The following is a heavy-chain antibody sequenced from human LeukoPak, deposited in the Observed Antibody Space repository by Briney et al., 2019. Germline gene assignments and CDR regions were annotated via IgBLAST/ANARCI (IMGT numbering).Heavy chain of an antibody. D-gene: IGHD3-10*01. Sequence: GRSLRLSCAASGFTFSSYGMHWVRQAPGKGLEWVAVIWYDGSNKYYADSVKGRFTISRDNSKNTLYLQMNSLRAEDTAVYYCARDPVPMGFGELDTFDYWGQGTLVTVSS. V-gene: IGHV3-33*01. CDR3: ARDPVPMGFGELDTFDY. CDR1: GFTFSSYG. CDR2: IWYDGSNK. J-gene: IGHJ4*02.